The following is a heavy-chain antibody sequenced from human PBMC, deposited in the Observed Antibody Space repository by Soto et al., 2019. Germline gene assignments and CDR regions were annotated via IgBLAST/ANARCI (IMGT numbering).Heavy chain of an antibody. J-gene: IGHJ4*02. CDR3: ARTAWELGVRFDY. CDR1: GFTFSSYG. V-gene: IGHV3-33*03. CDR2: IWYDGSNK. D-gene: IGHD1-1*01. Sequence: GESLRLSCAASGFTFSSYGMHWVRQAPGKGLEWVAVIWYDGSNKYYADSVKGRFTISRDNAKNSLYLQMDGLRADDTATYYCARTAWELGVRFDYWGQGALVTVSS.